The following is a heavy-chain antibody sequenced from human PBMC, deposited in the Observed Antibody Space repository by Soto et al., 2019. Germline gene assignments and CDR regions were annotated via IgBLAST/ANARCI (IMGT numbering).Heavy chain of an antibody. D-gene: IGHD5-18*01. Sequence: GGSLRLSCAASGFTFSSYGMRWVRQAPGKGLEWVAVISYDGSNKYYADSVKGRFTISRDNSKNTLYLQMNSLRAEDTAVYYCAKDTAMVLYYCYSMDVWGQGTPVTVSS. CDR3: AKDTAMVLYYCYSMDV. V-gene: IGHV3-30*18. CDR2: ISYDGSNK. J-gene: IGHJ6*02. CDR1: GFTFSSYG.